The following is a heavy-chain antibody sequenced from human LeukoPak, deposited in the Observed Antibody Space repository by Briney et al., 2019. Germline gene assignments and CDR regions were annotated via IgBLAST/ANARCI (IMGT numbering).Heavy chain of an antibody. CDR3: ARESGYYGSGSYSDAFDI. V-gene: IGHV3-74*01. CDR1: GFTFSSYG. J-gene: IGHJ3*02. CDR2: INSDGSST. D-gene: IGHD3-10*01. Sequence: PGGSLRLSCAASGFTFSSYGMSWVRQAPGKGLVWVSRINSDGSSTSYADSVKGRFTISRDNAKNTLYLQMNSLRAEDTAVYYCARESGYYGSGSYSDAFDIWGQGTMVTVSS.